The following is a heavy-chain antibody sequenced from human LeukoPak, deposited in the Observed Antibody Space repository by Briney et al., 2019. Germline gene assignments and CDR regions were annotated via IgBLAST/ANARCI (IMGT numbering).Heavy chain of an antibody. J-gene: IGHJ4*02. V-gene: IGHV3-21*01. CDR3: ARDKSAAGWD. D-gene: IGHD6-13*01. Sequence: GGSLRLSCAASGFTFSSYSMNWVRQAPGKGLEWVSSISSSSSYMYYADSVKGRFTISRDNAKNSLYLQMNSLRAEDTAVYYCARDKSAAGWDWGQGTLVTVSS. CDR1: GFTFSSYS. CDR2: ISSSSSYM.